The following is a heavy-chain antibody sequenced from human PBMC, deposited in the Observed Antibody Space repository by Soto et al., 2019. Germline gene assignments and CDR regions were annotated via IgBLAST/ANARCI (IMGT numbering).Heavy chain of an antibody. V-gene: IGHV5-51*01. CDR1: GYSFTSYW. CDR2: IYPGDSDT. J-gene: IGHJ3*02. D-gene: IGHD1-26*01. Sequence: GESLKSAGKGSGYSFTSYWIGWVLQMPGKGLEWMGIIYPGDSDTRYSPSFQGQVTISADKSISTAYLQWSSLKASDTAMYYCARLAPSGAAGTFDIWGQGTMVTVSS. CDR3: ARLAPSGAAGTFDI.